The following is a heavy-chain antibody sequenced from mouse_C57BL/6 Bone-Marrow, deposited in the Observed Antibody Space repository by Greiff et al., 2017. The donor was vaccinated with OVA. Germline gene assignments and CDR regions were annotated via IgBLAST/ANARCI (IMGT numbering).Heavy chain of an antibody. CDR3: ARSNYGGRDY. D-gene: IGHD1-1*01. CDR1: GYTFTSYW. V-gene: IGHV1-64*01. CDR2: IHPNSGST. J-gene: IGHJ2*01. Sequence: QVQLQQPGAELVKPGASVKLSCKASGYTFTSYWMHWVKQRPGQGLEWIGMIHPNSGSTNYNEKFKSKATLTVDKSSSTAYMQLSSRTSEDSAVYYCARSNYGGRDYWGQGTTLTVSS.